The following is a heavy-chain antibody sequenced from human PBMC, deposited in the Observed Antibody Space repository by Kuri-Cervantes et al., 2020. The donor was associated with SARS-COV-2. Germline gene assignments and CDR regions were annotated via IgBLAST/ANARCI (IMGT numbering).Heavy chain of an antibody. CDR1: GGTFSSYT. CDR2: IIPILGIA. J-gene: IGHJ3*02. V-gene: IGHV1-69*04. Sequence: SVKGSCKASGGTFSSYTISWVRQAPGQGLEWMGRIIPILGIANYAQKFQGRVTITADKSTSTAYMELSSLRSEDTAVYYCTRELLAAAGSHAFDIWGQGTMVTVSS. CDR3: TRELLAAAGSHAFDI. D-gene: IGHD6-13*01.